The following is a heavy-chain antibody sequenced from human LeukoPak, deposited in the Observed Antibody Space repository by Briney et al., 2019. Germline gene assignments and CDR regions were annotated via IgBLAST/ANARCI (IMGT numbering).Heavy chain of an antibody. CDR2: INPNSGGA. D-gene: IGHD3-10*01. CDR3: ARGSYIPPYYFDY. CDR1: GYTFTGYY. V-gene: IGHV1-2*02. Sequence: ASVKVSCKASGYTFTGYYMHWVRQAPGQGLEWMGWINPNSGGANYAQKFQGRVTMTRDTSISTAYMELSRLRSDDTAVYYCARGSYIPPYYFDYWGQGTLVTVSS. J-gene: IGHJ4*02.